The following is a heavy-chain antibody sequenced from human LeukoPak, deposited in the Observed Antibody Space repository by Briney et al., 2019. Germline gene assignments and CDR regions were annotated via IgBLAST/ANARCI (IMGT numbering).Heavy chain of an antibody. J-gene: IGHJ4*02. Sequence: SETLSLTCTVSGGSISSSSYYWGWIRQPPGKGLEWIGSIYYSGSTYYNPSLKSRVTISVDTSKNQCSLKLSSVTAADTVVYYCARDYYGSGSYSPGASIWGQGTLVTVSS. CDR1: GGSISSSSYY. D-gene: IGHD3-10*01. CDR2: IYYSGST. CDR3: ARDYYGSGSYSPGASI. V-gene: IGHV4-39*07.